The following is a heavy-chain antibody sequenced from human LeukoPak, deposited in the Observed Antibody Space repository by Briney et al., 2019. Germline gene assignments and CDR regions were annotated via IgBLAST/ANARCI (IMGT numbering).Heavy chain of an antibody. CDR1: RLTFSSYA. D-gene: IGHD3-22*01. CDR3: ANKYYYDSSGSSSYYFDY. Sequence: GGSLRLSCSASRLTFSSYAMNWVRQAPGKGLEWVSTIADSGGSTYYADSVKGRFTISRDNSKNTVYLQMNSLSAEDTAVYYCANKYYYDSSGSSSYYFDYWGQGTLVTVSS. V-gene: IGHV3-23*01. J-gene: IGHJ4*02. CDR2: IADSGGST.